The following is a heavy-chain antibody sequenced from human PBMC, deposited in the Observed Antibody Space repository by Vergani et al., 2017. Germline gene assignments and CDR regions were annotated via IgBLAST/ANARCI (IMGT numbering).Heavy chain of an antibody. Sequence: QVQLQESGPGLVKPSETLSLTCTVSGGSISSYYWSWIRQPAGKGLEWIGRIYTSGSTNYNPSLKSRVTMSVDTSKNQFSLKLSSVTAADTAVYYGARLGYCSSTSCYTGGWFDPWGQGTLVTVSS. D-gene: IGHD2-2*02. V-gene: IGHV4-4*07. CDR2: IYTSGST. CDR3: ARLGYCSSTSCYTGGWFDP. J-gene: IGHJ5*02. CDR1: GGSISSYY.